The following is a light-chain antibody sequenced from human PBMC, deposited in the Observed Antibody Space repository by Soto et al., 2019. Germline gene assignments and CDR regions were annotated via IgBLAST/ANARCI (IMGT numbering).Light chain of an antibody. CDR3: GAWAGSLSVVL. J-gene: IGLJ2*01. Sequence: QSVLTQPPSVSAAPGQKVTISCSGSSANIGNNYVSWYQHLPGTAPKLVIYDSDKRPSEIPDRFSGSKSGTSATLDITGLQTGDEADYYCGAWAGSLSVVLFGGGTKVTVL. V-gene: IGLV1-51*01. CDR1: SANIGNNY. CDR2: DSD.